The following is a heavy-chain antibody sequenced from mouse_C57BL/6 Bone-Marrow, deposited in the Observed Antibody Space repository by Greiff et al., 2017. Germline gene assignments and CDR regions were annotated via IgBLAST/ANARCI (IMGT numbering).Heavy chain of an antibody. J-gene: IGHJ4*01. CDR2: ISNGGGST. CDR1: GFTFSDYY. Sequence: EVKLVESGGGLVQPGGSLKLSCAASGFTFSDYYMYWVRQTPEKRLEWVAYISNGGGSTYYPDTVKGRFTLSRDNTKNTLYLQMSRLESEDTAMYYCTTTGYDMDYWGQGTSVTVSS. CDR3: TTTGYDMDY. V-gene: IGHV5-12*01. D-gene: IGHD1-1*01.